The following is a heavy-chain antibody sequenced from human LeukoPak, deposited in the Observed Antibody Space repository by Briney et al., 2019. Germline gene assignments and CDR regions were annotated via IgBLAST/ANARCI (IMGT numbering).Heavy chain of an antibody. D-gene: IGHD3-9*01. CDR3: ARGVRGYDILTGLLYYFDY. J-gene: IGHJ4*02. V-gene: IGHV1-18*01. CDR1: GYTFTSYG. Sequence: ASVKVSCKASGYTFTSYGISWVRQAPGQGLEWMGWISAYNGNTNYAQKLQGRVTMTTDTSTSTAYMELRSLRSDDTAVYYCARGVRGYDILTGLLYYFDYWGQGTLVTVSS. CDR2: ISAYNGNT.